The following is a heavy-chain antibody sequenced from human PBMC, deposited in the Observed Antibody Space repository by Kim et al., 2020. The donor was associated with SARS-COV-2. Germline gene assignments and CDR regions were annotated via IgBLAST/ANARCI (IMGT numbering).Heavy chain of an antibody. D-gene: IGHD6-25*01. CDR3: ARAGSAGNWFDP. V-gene: IGHV4-34*01. Sequence: SETLSLTCAVYGGSFSGYYWSWIRQPPGKGLEWIGEINHSGSTNYNPSLKSRVTISVDTSKNQFSLKLSSVTAADTAVYYCARAGSAGNWFDPWGQGTL. CDR1: GGSFSGYY. CDR2: INHSGST. J-gene: IGHJ5*02.